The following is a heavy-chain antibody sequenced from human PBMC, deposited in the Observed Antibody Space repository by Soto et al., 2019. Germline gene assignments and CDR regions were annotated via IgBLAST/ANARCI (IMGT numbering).Heavy chain of an antibody. CDR3: ARDKFPTLVVVAEY. D-gene: IGHD2-15*01. CDR1: GFTLSTYT. J-gene: IGHJ4*02. V-gene: IGHV3-30-3*01. CDR2: MSFDGSHK. Sequence: PGGSLRLSCVASGFTLSTYTMHWVRQAPGKGLECVAVMSFDGSHKYYAESVKGRFTMSRDNSKNTLYLQMNSLTTEDTAVYYCARDKFPTLVVVAEYWGQGNQGTVSS.